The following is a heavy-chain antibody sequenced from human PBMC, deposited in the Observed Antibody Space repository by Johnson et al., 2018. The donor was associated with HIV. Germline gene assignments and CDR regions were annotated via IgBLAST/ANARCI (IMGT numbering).Heavy chain of an antibody. V-gene: IGHV3-9*01. CDR3: AKGYDSSGYQGNGAFDI. CDR2: ISWNSGSI. Sequence: VQLVESGGGVLRPGGSLRLSCAASGFTFDDYAMHWVRQAPGKGLEWVSGISWNSGSIGYADSVKGRFTISRDNAKNSLYLQMNSLRAEDTALYYCAKGYDSSGYQGNGAFDIWGQGTMVTVSS. CDR1: GFTFDDYA. J-gene: IGHJ3*02. D-gene: IGHD3-22*01.